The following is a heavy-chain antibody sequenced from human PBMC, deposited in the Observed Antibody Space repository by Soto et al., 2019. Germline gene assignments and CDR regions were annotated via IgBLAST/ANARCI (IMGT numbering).Heavy chain of an antibody. D-gene: IGHD4-4*01. V-gene: IGHV1-3*01. CDR3: TRELQGLYYFDY. CDR2: INAGNGDS. CDR1: EDTFSSYT. Sequence: ASVKVSCKASEDTFSSYTLHGVLHAPGQRLEWMGWINAGNGDSKYSKKFQGRVSISRDTSASTASMELSSLTYDDAADYYSTRELQGLYYFDYWGKGTPVTVSS. J-gene: IGHJ4*02.